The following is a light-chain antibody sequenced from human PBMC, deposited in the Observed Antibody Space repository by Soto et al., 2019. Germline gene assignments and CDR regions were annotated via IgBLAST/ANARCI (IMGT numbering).Light chain of an antibody. CDR1: QGIDNW. J-gene: IGKJ4*01. Sequence: DTQMTQFPSSVSAFVGDRVSITCRTSQGIDNWLAWYQLKPGRAPKLLIYGASRLYSGVPPRFSGSGSGTVFALTINSLQPEDVATYYCQQANRFPLTFGGGTKVEVK. CDR3: QQANRFPLT. V-gene: IGKV1-12*01. CDR2: GAS.